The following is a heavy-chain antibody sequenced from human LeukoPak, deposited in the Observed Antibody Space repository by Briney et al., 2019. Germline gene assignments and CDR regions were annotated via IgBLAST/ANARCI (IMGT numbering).Heavy chain of an antibody. V-gene: IGHV1-18*01. CDR1: GYTFTSYG. Sequence: ASVKVSCKASGYTFTSYGISWVRQAPGQGLEWMGWISAYNGNTNYAQKLRGRVTMTTDTSTSTAHLELRSLRSDDTAVYYCAGRVEYSSSSGRFDWFDPWGQGTLVTVSS. D-gene: IGHD6-6*01. CDR2: ISAYNGNT. CDR3: AGRVEYSSSSGRFDWFDP. J-gene: IGHJ5*02.